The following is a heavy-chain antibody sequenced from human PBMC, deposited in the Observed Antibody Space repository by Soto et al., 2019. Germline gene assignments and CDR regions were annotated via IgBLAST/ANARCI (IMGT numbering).Heavy chain of an antibody. CDR1: GFTFRSYW. Sequence: EVQLVESGGGLVQPGGSLRLSCAASGFTFRSYWMSWVRQAPGKGLEWLANIKHDGSEKYYVDSVKGRFTISRDNAKSSLYLQMNSLRGEDTAVYYCVRGEYQLQIDSWGQGTLVTVSS. CDR3: VRGEYQLQIDS. D-gene: IGHD2-2*01. J-gene: IGHJ4*02. CDR2: IKHDGSEK. V-gene: IGHV3-7*01.